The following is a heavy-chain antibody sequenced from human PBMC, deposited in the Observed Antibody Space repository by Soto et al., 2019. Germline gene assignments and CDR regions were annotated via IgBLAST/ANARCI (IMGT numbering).Heavy chain of an antibody. V-gene: IGHV3-74*01. J-gene: IGHJ6*02. CDR2: ISPDGSVT. Sequence: EVQLVESGGGSVQPGGSLRLSCAASGSTVSGHWMHWVRQEPGRGLVWVSLISPDGSVTTYADSVKGRFTISRDNAKNTLTLQMNMLRAEDTAVYYCARGINYAMDVWGQGTTVTVSS. CDR3: ARGINYAMDV. CDR1: GSTVSGHW.